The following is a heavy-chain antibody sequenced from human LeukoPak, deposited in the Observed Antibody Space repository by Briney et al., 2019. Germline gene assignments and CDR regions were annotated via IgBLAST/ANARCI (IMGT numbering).Heavy chain of an antibody. J-gene: IGHJ6*03. CDR1: GFAFSSFA. D-gene: IGHD6-19*01. V-gene: IGHV3-23*01. Sequence: GGSLRLSCAASGFAFSSFAMGWVRQSPGKGLEWLSTINGGGNTTFYSDSVKGRFTISRDNAKNTLYLHMDSLRPDDTATYYCTKELHVAVAVADYYYFYMDVWGRGTAVTVSS. CDR3: TKELHVAVAVADYYYFYMDV. CDR2: INGGGNTT.